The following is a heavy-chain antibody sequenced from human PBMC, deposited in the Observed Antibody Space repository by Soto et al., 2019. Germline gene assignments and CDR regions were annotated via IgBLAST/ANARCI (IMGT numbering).Heavy chain of an antibody. CDR2: ISGSGGST. Sequence: EVQLLESGGGLVQPGGSLRLSCAASGFTFSSYAMSWVRQAPGKGLEWVSAISGSGGSTYYADSVKGRFTISRDNSKNTLDLQMNSLRAEDTAVYDCAKAGGYHSVYYFDYWGQGTLVTVSS. CDR3: AKAGGYHSVYYFDY. J-gene: IGHJ4*02. D-gene: IGHD3-22*01. V-gene: IGHV3-23*01. CDR1: GFTFSSYA.